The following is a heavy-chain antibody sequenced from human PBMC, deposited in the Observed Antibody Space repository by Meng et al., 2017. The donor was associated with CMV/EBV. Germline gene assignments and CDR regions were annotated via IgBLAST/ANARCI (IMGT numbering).Heavy chain of an antibody. D-gene: IGHD6-13*01. CDR2: IKQDGSEK. CDR1: GFTFSSYW. Sequence: GESLKISCAASGFTFSSYWMSWVRQAPGKGLEWVANIKQDGSEKYYVDSVKGRFTISRDNSKNTLYLQMNSLRAEDTAVYYCARTPRSSWYVDWGQGTLVTVSS. V-gene: IGHV3-7*03. J-gene: IGHJ4*02. CDR3: ARTPRSSWYVD.